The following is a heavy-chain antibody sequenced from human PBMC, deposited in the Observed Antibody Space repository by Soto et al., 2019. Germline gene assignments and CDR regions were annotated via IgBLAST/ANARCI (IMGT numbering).Heavy chain of an antibody. D-gene: IGHD3-10*01. V-gene: IGHV4-4*02. J-gene: IGHJ4*02. Sequence: PSETRSLTCAVSGGSISSSNWWSWVRQPPGKGLEWIGETHHSGTTNYNPSLKSRVTISVDKSKNQFSLKLSSVTAADTAVYYCAREGSGSSFFDYWGQGTLVTVSS. CDR3: AREGSGSSFFDY. CDR1: GGSISSSNW. CDR2: THHSGTT.